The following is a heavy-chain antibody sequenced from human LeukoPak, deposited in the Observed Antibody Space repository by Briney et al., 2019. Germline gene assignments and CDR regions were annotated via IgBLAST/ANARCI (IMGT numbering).Heavy chain of an antibody. D-gene: IGHD6-19*01. Sequence: ASVKVSCKASGYTFTTYGISWVRQAPGQGLEWMGWISPYNGNTNYAQNLQGRVTMTRDTSTSTAYLELSGLRSEDTAVYYCARSVYTRIAVTVGATNWFDRWGQGTLVTVTS. J-gene: IGHJ5*02. CDR2: ISPYNGNT. CDR3: ARSVYTRIAVTVGATNWFDR. CDR1: GYTFTTYG. V-gene: IGHV1-18*01.